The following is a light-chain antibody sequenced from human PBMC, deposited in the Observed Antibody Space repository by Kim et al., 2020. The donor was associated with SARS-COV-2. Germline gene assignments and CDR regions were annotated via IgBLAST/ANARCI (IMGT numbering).Light chain of an antibody. CDR2: MAS. CDR1: QSLDDW. J-gene: IGKJ3*01. V-gene: IGKV1-5*03. CDR3: QQYKTWSFP. Sequence: DIQMTQSPSTLSAYVGDRVIITCRASQSLDDWLAWYQQKPGRAPKLLIYMASNLESGVPSRFSGSGFGTEFTLTISSLQPDDFATYYCQQYKTWSFPFCPGTKVDIK.